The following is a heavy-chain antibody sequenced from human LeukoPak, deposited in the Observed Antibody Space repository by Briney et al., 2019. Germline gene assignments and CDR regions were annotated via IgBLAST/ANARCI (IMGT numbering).Heavy chain of an antibody. J-gene: IGHJ6*04. CDR2: INPNSGGT. V-gene: IGHV1-2*04. D-gene: IGHD3-10*01. CDR1: GYTWIGYY. CDR3: ARDQHYGSGSSAMDV. Sequence: ASVKASCKASGYTWIGYYMHWVRQAPGQGLEWMVWINPNSGGTNYVQEFQGWVSMTRDTSISTAYMELRRRRADDTAVYYCARDQHYGSGSSAMDVWGKVTTVTVSS.